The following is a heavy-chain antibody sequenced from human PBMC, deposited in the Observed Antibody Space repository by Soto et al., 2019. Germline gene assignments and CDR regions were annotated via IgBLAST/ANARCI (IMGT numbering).Heavy chain of an antibody. CDR3: AKCGATIFGVPLVAFPDYYYYGMDV. CDR1: GFTFSSYA. J-gene: IGHJ6*02. D-gene: IGHD3-3*01. V-gene: IGHV3-23*01. CDR2: ISGSGGST. Sequence: GGSLRLSCAASGFTFSSYAMSWVRQAPGKGLEWVSAISGSGGSTYYADSVKGRFTISRDNSKNTLYLQMNSLRAEDTAVYYCAKCGATIFGVPLVAFPDYYYYGMDVWGQGTTVTVSS.